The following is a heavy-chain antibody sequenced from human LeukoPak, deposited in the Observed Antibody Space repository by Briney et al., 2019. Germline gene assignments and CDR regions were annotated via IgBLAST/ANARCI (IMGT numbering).Heavy chain of an antibody. CDR3: ARDPGNGEHPPGMDV. D-gene: IGHD3-10*01. CDR1: GFTLSSYS. V-gene: IGHV3-21*01. CDR2: ISSSSSYI. Sequence: GGSLRLSCAASGFTLSSYSMNWVRQAPGKGLEWVSSISSSSSYIYYADSVKGRFTISRDNAKNTLYLQMNSLRAEDTAVYYCARDPGNGEHPPGMDVWGQGTTVTVSS. J-gene: IGHJ6*02.